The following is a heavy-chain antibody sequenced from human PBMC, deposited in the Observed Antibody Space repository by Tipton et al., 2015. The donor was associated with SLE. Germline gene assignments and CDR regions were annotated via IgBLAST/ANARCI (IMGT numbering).Heavy chain of an antibody. V-gene: IGHV4-38-2*02. CDR1: GYSISSGYY. Sequence: TLSLTCTVSGYSISSGYYWGWIRQPPGKGLEWIGSIYTSGSTNYNPSLKSRVTISVDTSKNQFSLKLSSVTAADTAVYYCALRGNLYQLLGNRAFDIWAQGTMVPVSS. CDR2: IYTSGST. CDR3: ALRGNLYQLLGNRAFDI. D-gene: IGHD2-2*01. J-gene: IGHJ3*02.